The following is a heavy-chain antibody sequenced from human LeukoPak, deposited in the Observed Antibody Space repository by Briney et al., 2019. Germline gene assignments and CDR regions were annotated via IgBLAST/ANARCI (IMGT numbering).Heavy chain of an antibody. V-gene: IGHV6-1*01. Sequence: SQTLSLTCAISGDSVSSNSAAWNWTRQSPSRGLEWLGRTYYRSKWYNDYAVSVKSRITINPDTSKNQFSLQLNSVTPEDTAVYYCARGSGWYPRYYYYGMDVWGQGTTVTVPS. CDR3: ARGSGWYPRYYYYGMDV. CDR2: TYYRSKWYN. CDR1: GDSVSSNSAA. J-gene: IGHJ6*02. D-gene: IGHD6-19*01.